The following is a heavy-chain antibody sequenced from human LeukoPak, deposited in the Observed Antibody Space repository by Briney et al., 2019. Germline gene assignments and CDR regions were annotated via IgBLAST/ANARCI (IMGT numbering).Heavy chain of an antibody. Sequence: GGSLRLSCAASGFTFSSYGMHWVRQAPGKGLEWVAVIWYDGSNKYYADSVKGRFTISRDNFKNTLYLQMNSLRAEDTAVYYCARDRGVTVTTDYFDYWGQGTLVTVSS. D-gene: IGHD4-17*01. V-gene: IGHV3-33*01. J-gene: IGHJ4*02. CDR3: ARDRGVTVTTDYFDY. CDR1: GFTFSSYG. CDR2: IWYDGSNK.